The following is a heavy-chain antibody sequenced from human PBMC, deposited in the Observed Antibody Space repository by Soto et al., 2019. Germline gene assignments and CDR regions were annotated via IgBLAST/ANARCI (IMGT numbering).Heavy chain of an antibody. J-gene: IGHJ4*02. Sequence: QVQLQQWGAGLLKPSETLSLTCAVYGWSFSGYYWSWIRQPPGKGLEWIGEINHSGRTNYNPSLKXXVPISVDTSKNQFSLKLSSVTAADTAVYYCARAYGGNVFDYWGQGTLVTVSS. CDR3: ARAYGGNVFDY. CDR1: GWSFSGYY. V-gene: IGHV4-34*01. D-gene: IGHD4-17*01. CDR2: INHSGRT.